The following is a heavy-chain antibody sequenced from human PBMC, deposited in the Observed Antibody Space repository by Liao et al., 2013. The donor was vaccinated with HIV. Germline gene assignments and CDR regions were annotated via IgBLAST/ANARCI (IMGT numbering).Heavy chain of an antibody. Sequence: QVQLQQWGAGLLKPSETLSLTCAVYGGSFSGYYWSWIRQPPGKGLEWIGEINHSGSTNYNPSLKSRVTISLDTSKNQFSLELRSVTAADTAVYYCARGRCSSSSCLRRWNYIDSWGQGTLVTVSS. V-gene: IGHV4-34*01. J-gene: IGHJ4*02. CDR2: INHSGST. CDR3: ARGRCSSSSCLRRWNYIDS. D-gene: IGHD2-15*01. CDR1: GGSFSGYY.